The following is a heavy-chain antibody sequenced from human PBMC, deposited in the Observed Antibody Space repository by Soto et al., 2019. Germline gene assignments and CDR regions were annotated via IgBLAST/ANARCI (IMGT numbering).Heavy chain of an antibody. D-gene: IGHD3-10*01. CDR1: GGSVSSGSYY. J-gene: IGHJ5*02. Sequence: QVQLQESGPGLVKPSETLSLTCTVSGGSVSSGSYYWSWIRQPPGKGLEWIGYISYSGSTNYNPSLKSRVTISVDTSKNQFSLKLSSVTAADTAVYYCARDPGPYYGSGSWFDPWGQGTLVTVSS. CDR2: ISYSGST. V-gene: IGHV4-61*01. CDR3: ARDPGPYYGSGSWFDP.